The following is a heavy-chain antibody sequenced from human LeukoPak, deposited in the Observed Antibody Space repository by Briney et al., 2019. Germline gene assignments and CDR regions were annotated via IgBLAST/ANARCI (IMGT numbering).Heavy chain of an antibody. J-gene: IGHJ4*02. D-gene: IGHD3-22*01. V-gene: IGHV3-9*01. Sequence: GRSLRLSCAASGFTFDDYAMFWVRQAPAKGLEWVSGISWDSGSIGYADSVKGRFTNSRDNAKISLYLQMNGLRTEDTALYSCPKAKPRRSDRTGYSSLDYWGQGTMVTVSS. CDR2: ISWDSGSI. CDR3: PKAKPRRSDRTGYSSLDY. CDR1: GFTFDDYA.